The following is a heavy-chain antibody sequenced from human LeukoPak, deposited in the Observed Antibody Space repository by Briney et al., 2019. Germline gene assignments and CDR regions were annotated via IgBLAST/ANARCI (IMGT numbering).Heavy chain of an antibody. J-gene: IGHJ3*02. CDR2: INPNSGGT. V-gene: IGHV1/OR15-1*01. CDR3: AKGGYGDYGFPADAFDI. D-gene: IGHD4-17*01. Sequence: GASVKVSCKASGYIFTDYYMHWVRQAPGQELGWMGRINPNSGGTNYAQKFQGRVTMTRDTSISTAYTELSSLRSEDTATYYCAKGGYGDYGFPADAFDIWGQGTMVTVSS. CDR1: GYIFTDYY.